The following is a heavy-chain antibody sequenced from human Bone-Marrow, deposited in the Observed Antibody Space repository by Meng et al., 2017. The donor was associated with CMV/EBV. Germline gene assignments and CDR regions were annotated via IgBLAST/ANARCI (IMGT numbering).Heavy chain of an antibody. CDR3: AKYVVTATRGAFHY. D-gene: IGHD2-15*01. V-gene: IGHV3-21*01. Sequence: GESLKISCAASGFSFSDYSINWVRQAPGKGLEWVSSISPRGTYIFYADSLKGRFTISRDNAKSSLYLQMNSLRAEDTALYYCAKYVVTATRGAFHYWGQGTLVTVSS. CDR1: GFSFSDYS. CDR2: ISPRGTYI. J-gene: IGHJ4*02.